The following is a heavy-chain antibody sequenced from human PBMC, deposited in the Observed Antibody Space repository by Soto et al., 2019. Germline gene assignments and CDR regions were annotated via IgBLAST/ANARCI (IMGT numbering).Heavy chain of an antibody. Sequence: QDQLVQSGVEVKKPGASVKVCCKASGYSFTNYGITWVRQAPGQGFEWMGWISAYNGNTNYAQKFQGRVTLTTDASTCTAYLELTSLRSDDTAVYYCARDRGVAPPVAGNTHYYYYMDVWGKGTTVTVSS. J-gene: IGHJ6*03. V-gene: IGHV1-18*01. CDR1: GYSFTNYG. CDR2: ISAYNGNT. CDR3: ARDRGVAPPVAGNTHYYYYMDV. D-gene: IGHD6-19*01.